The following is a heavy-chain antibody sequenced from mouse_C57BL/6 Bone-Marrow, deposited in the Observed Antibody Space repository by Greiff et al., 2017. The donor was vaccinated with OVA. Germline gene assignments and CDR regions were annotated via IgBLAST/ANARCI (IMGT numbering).Heavy chain of an antibody. CDR1: GFSFNTYA. CDR3: VGRGGGYAMDY. V-gene: IGHV10-1*01. CDR2: IRSKSNNYAT. Sequence: EVQLVESGGGLVQPKGSLKLSCAASGFSFNTYAMNWVRQAPGKGLEWVARIRSKSNNYATYYADSVKDRFTISRDDSESMLYLQMNNLKTEDTAMYYCVGRGGGYAMDYWGQGTSVTVSS. J-gene: IGHJ4*01.